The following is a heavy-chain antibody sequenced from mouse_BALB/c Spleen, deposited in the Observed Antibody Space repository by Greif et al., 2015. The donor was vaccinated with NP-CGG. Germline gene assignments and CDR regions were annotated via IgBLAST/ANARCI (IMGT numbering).Heavy chain of an antibody. Sequence: QVQLKQSGPGLVQPSQSLSITCTVSGFSLTSYGVHWVRQSPGKGLEWLGVLWRGGSTDYNAAFISRLSISKDNSKSXVFFKMHSLQANDTAIYYCARAGGKRTLWYFDVWGARTTVTVSS. CDR1: GFSLTSYG. CDR3: ARAGGKRTLWYFDV. CDR2: LWRGGST. J-gene: IGHJ1*01. D-gene: IGHD1-1*01. V-gene: IGHV2-2*02.